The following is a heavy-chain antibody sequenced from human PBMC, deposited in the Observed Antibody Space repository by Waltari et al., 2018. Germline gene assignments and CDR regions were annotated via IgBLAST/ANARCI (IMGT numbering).Heavy chain of an antibody. Sequence: EVQLVESGGGLLHPGGSLRLSCAASGFTFSTYGMAWVRQAPGKGLEWVSCISSGGGPTYYADSVKGRFTISRDDSKNTLFLQMESLRAEDTAIYYCAKDIVAAIWAFDHWGQGALVTVSS. CDR3: AKDIVAAIWAFDH. J-gene: IGHJ4*02. CDR2: ISSGGGPT. V-gene: IGHV3-23*03. D-gene: IGHD5-12*01. CDR1: GFTFSTYG.